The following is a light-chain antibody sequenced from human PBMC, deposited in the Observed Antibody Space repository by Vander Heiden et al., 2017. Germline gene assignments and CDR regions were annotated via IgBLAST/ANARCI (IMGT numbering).Light chain of an antibody. J-gene: IGLJ3*02. CDR1: SSDVGGYNY. Sequence: QSPLPQPASVPGSPGQSITIPCTGTSSDVGGYNYVSWYQQHPGKAPKLMIYDVSNRPSGVSNRFSGSKSGNTASLTISGLQAEDEADYYCSSYTSSSTWVFGGGTKLTVL. CDR2: DVS. V-gene: IGLV2-14*01. CDR3: SSYTSSSTWV.